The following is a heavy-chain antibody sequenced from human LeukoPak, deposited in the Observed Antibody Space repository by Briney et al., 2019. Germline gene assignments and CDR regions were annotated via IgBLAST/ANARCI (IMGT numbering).Heavy chain of an antibody. CDR2: ITHSGSP. V-gene: IGHV4-34*01. J-gene: IGHJ2*01. Sequence: SETLSLTCGVSSGSLSGYYWRWIRQPPGGGLEWLGEITHSGSPNYNPSLKCRVTISGDTSKKQFSLNLTSVTAADTGVYYCARGVDLWGRGTPVTVSS. CDR1: SGSLSGYY. CDR3: ARGVDL.